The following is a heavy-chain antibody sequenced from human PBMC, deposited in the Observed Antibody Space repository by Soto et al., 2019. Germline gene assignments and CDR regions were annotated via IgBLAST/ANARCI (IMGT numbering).Heavy chain of an antibody. D-gene: IGHD6-6*01. CDR3: GRDLPSISGRPGGWFDP. CDR2: IKQDGSEK. V-gene: IGHV3-7*01. Sequence: LRLSCAAFGFPFSRYWMSWVRQAPGKGLEWVANIKQDGSEKSYVDSVKGRFSISRDNAKNSLYLQMNSLRVEDTAVYFCGRDLPSISGRPGGWFDPWGQGTLVTVSS. CDR1: GFPFSRYW. J-gene: IGHJ5*02.